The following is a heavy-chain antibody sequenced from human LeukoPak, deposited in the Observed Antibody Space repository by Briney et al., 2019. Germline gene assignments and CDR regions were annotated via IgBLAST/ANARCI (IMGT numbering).Heavy chain of an antibody. Sequence: PGGSLRLSCAASGFTVRTNYMSWVRQAPGKGLEWVSDICWDGSTKYADSVEGRFSISEDNSMNTLYLQMNSLRAEGTAVYYCARERGSGAAYFYGVYVSGQGTTVFVAS. CDR3: ARERGSGAAYFYGVYV. V-gene: IGHV3-66*01. CDR2: ICWDGST. J-gene: IGHJ6*02. CDR1: GFTVRTNY. D-gene: IGHD3-10*01.